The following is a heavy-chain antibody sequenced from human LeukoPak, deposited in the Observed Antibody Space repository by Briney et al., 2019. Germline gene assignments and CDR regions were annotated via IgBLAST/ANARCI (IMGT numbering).Heavy chain of an antibody. V-gene: IGHV3-7*01. J-gene: IGHJ2*01. CDR3: ARDTSWYFDL. CDR2: IKQDETEK. Sequence: GGSLRLSCAATGFTFSAYWMSWVRQAPGKGLEWVANIKQDETEKYQMDSVKGRFTISRDNAKNSLFLQMNSLRAEDTAVYYCARDTSWYFDLWGRGTLVTVSS. CDR1: GFTFSAYW.